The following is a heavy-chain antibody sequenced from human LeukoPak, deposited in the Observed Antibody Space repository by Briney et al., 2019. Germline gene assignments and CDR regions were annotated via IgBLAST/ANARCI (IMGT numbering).Heavy chain of an antibody. V-gene: IGHV3-23*01. Sequence: GGSLRLSCAASGFTFSSYAMSWVRQAPGKGLEWVSAVSGSGASTYYADSVKGRFTISRDNAKNSLYLRMNSLRAEDTAVYYCARGGITMIVVAIQWGQGTLVTVSS. D-gene: IGHD3-22*01. CDR1: GFTFSSYA. CDR3: ARGGITMIVVAIQ. J-gene: IGHJ4*02. CDR2: VSGSGAST.